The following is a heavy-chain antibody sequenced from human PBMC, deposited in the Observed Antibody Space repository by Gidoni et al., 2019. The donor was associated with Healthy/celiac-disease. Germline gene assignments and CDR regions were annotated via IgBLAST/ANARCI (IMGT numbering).Heavy chain of an antibody. CDR1: GYTFTSYD. Sequence: QVQLVQSGAEVKKPGASVKVSCKASGYTFTSYDINWVRQATGQGLEWMGWMNPTSGNTGYAQKFQGRVTMTRNTSISTAYMELSSLRSEDTAVYYCARGLRGSYYPYYYYYYMDVWGKGTTVTVSS. CDR3: ARGLRGSYYPYYYYYYMDV. CDR2: MNPTSGNT. V-gene: IGHV1-8*01. D-gene: IGHD1-26*01. J-gene: IGHJ6*03.